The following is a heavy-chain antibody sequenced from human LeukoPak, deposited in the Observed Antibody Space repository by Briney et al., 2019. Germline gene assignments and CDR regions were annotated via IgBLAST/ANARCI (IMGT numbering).Heavy chain of an antibody. CDR3: AGGGEWLLNSYAFDI. D-gene: IGHD3-3*01. CDR2: ISSNGGST. Sequence: GGSLRLSCAASGFTFSSYAMHWVRQAPGKGLEYVSAISSNGGSTYYANSVKGRFTISRDNSKNTLYLQMGSLRAEDMAVYYCAGGGEWLLNSYAFDIWGQGTMVTVSS. J-gene: IGHJ3*02. CDR1: GFTFSSYA. V-gene: IGHV3-64*01.